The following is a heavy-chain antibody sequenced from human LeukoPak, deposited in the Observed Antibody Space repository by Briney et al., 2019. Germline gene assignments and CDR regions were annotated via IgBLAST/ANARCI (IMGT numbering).Heavy chain of an antibody. CDR2: VNLQGST. Sequence: SETLSLTCAVYGGSFSGYYWSWFRQPPGKGLEWIGEVNLQGSTNYNPSLMGRVAISVDKSENHVSLQLTSVTAADTAVYYCAREGGPYRPLDYSGQGTLGTVSS. CDR3: AREGGPYRPLDY. J-gene: IGHJ4*02. V-gene: IGHV4-34*01. CDR1: GGSFSGYY.